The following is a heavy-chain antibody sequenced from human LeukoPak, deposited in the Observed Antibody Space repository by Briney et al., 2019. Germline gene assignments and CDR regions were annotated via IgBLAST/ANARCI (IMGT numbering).Heavy chain of an antibody. CDR3: ASRPDQHLLYYLDY. J-gene: IGHJ4*02. D-gene: IGHD2-15*01. CDR2: INPNSGGT. Sequence: GASVKVSCKASGYTFTGYYMHWVRQAPGQGLEWMGWINPNSGGTKYAQKFQGRVTMTSDASISTAYMELSSLRSDDTAVYYCASRPDQHLLYYLDYWGQGALVTVSS. V-gene: IGHV1-2*02. CDR1: GYTFTGYY.